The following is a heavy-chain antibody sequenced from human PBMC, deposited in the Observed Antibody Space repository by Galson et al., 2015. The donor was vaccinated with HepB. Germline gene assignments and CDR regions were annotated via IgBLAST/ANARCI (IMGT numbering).Heavy chain of an antibody. V-gene: IGHV4-39*01. CDR2: TYYSGRT. D-gene: IGHD3-10*01. J-gene: IGHJ4*02. CDR3: ARRGGFGESSRLFGR. CDR1: GASISSSSYY. Sequence: ETLSLTCTVSGASISSSSYYWGWIRQSPGKGLEWIGSTYYSGRTYYNPSLESRVSISVDTTKNQFSLKLASVTAADTAVYYCARRGGFGESSRLFGRWGQGTLITVSS.